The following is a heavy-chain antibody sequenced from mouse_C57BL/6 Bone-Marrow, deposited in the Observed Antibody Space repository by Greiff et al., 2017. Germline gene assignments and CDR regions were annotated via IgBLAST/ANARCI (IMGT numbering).Heavy chain of an antibody. CDR1: GYTFTSYW. J-gene: IGHJ3*01. V-gene: IGHV1-72*01. CDR2: IDPNSGGT. Sequence: QVQLKQPGAELVKPGASVKLSCKASGYTFTSYWMHWVKQRPGRGLEWIGRIDPNSGGTKYNEKFKSKATLTVDKPSSTAYMQLSSLTSEDSAVYYCARDYYGSSYWFAYGGQGTLVTVSA. D-gene: IGHD1-1*01. CDR3: ARDYYGSSYWFAY.